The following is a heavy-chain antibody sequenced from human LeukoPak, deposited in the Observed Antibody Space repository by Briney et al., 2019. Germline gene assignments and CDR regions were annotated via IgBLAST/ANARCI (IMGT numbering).Heavy chain of an antibody. J-gene: IGHJ4*02. D-gene: IGHD6-19*01. CDR2: ISGSGDTT. Sequence: GGSLRLSCGASGFMFRNYAMTWVRQGPGKGLEWVAGISGSGDTTNYEESVRGRFTISRDNAKNSLYLQMNSLRAEDTAVYYCARDQWPLPYDYWGQGTLVTVSS. CDR1: GFMFRNYA. V-gene: IGHV3-23*01. CDR3: ARDQWPLPYDY.